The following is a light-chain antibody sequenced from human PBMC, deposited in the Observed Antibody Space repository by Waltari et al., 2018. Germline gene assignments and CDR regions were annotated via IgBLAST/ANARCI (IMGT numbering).Light chain of an antibody. CDR2: AAS. V-gene: IGKV3-11*01. J-gene: IGKJ4*01. CDR3: QQRHNWPLT. CDR1: ASVRSY. Sequence: EIVLTQSPTTLSLSPGEGATLPCRASASVRSYLAWYQQKPGQAPRLLIYAASNRAPGNPARFSGSGSGTDFSLSISSLEPEDFAVYYCQQRHNWPLTFGGGTKVEIK.